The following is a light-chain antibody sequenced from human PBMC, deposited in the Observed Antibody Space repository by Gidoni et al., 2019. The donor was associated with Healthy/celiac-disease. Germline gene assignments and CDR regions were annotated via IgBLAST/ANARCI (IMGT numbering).Light chain of an antibody. CDR3: QQYNNWPYT. CDR1: QSVSSN. Sequence: ELVMTQSPATLSVSPGERATLSCRASQSVSSNLAWYQQKPGQAPRLLIYGASTRATGIPARFSDSGSGKEFTLTISSLQSEDFAVYYCQQYNNWPYTFGQGTKLEIK. V-gene: IGKV3-15*01. J-gene: IGKJ2*01. CDR2: GAS.